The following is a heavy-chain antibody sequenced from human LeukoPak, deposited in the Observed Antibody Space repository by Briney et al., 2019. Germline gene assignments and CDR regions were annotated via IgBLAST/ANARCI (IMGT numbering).Heavy chain of an antibody. CDR1: GYTFTSYG. CDR2: INPDGGNT. CDR3: ARGLRITMMGLGY. V-gene: IGHV1-8*02. Sequence: GASVKVSCKASGYTFTSYGISWVRQAPGQVLEWMGLINPDGGNTNYAQNFQGRVTMTRNTSISTAYMELSSLRSEDTAVYYCARGLRITMMGLGYWGQGTLVTVSS. J-gene: IGHJ4*02. D-gene: IGHD3-22*01.